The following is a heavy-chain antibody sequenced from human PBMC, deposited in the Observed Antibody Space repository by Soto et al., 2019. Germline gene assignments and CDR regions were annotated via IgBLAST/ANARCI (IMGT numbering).Heavy chain of an antibody. CDR1: GGSISSSSYY. D-gene: IGHD3-9*01. Sequence: QLQLQESGPGLVKPSETLSLTCTVSGGSISSSSYYWGWIRQPPGKGLEWIGSIYYSGSTYYNPSLKSRVTISVDTSKNQFSLKLSSVTAADTAVYYCARTYYDILTGPWRPFDIWGQGTMVTVSS. CDR2: IYYSGST. J-gene: IGHJ3*02. V-gene: IGHV4-39*01. CDR3: ARTYYDILTGPWRPFDI.